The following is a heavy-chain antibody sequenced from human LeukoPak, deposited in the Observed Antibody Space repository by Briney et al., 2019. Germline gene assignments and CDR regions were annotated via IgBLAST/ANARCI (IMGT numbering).Heavy chain of an antibody. Sequence: ASVKVSCKASGYTFTSYAMNWVRQAPGQGLEWMGWINTNAGNPTYAQGFTGRFVFSLDTSVSTAYLQISSLKAEDTAVYYCARGGYCSSTSCYNYGMDVWGQGTTVTVSS. CDR2: INTNAGNP. J-gene: IGHJ6*02. CDR1: GYTFTSYA. V-gene: IGHV7-4-1*02. CDR3: ARGGYCSSTSCYNYGMDV. D-gene: IGHD2-2*03.